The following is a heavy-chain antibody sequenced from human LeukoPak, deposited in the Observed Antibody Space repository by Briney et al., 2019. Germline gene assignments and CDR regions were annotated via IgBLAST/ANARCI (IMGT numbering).Heavy chain of an antibody. Sequence: PGGSLRLSCAASGFTFSSYWMHWVRQAPGKGLVWVSRINSDGSSTSYADSVKGRFTIPRDNAKNTLYLQMNSLRAEDTAVYYCARDHPILLWFGERTYYFDYWGQGTLVTVSS. V-gene: IGHV3-74*01. J-gene: IGHJ4*02. CDR2: INSDGSST. CDR3: ARDHPILLWFGERTYYFDY. CDR1: GFTFSSYW. D-gene: IGHD3-10*01.